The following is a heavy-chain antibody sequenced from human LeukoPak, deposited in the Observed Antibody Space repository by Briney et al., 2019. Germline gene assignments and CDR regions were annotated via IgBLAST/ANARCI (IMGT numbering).Heavy chain of an antibody. V-gene: IGHV3-53*01. D-gene: IGHD3-22*01. CDR2: IYSGGST. CDR1: GFTVSSNY. Sequence: GGSLRLSCAASGFTVSSNYMSWVRQAPGKGLEWVSVIYSGGSTYYADSVKGRFTISRDNSKNTMYLQMNSLRAEDTAVYYCARAKGDSSGLDYWGQGTLVTVSS. J-gene: IGHJ4*02. CDR3: ARAKGDSSGLDY.